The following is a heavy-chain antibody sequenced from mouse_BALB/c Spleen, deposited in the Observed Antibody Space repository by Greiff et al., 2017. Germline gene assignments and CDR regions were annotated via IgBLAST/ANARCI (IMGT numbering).Heavy chain of an antibody. V-gene: IGHV1-87*01. CDR1: GYTFTSYW. CDR2: IYPGDGDT. J-gene: IGHJ2*01. CDR3: AREAY. Sequence: VQLQQSGAELARPGASVKLSCKASGYTFTSYWMQWVKQRPGQGLEWIGAIYPGDGDTRYTQKFKGKATLTADKSSSTAYMQLSSLASEDSAVYYCAREAYWGQGTTLTVSS.